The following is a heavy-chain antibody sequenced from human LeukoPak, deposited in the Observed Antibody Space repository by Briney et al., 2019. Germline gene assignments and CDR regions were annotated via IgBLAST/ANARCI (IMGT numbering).Heavy chain of an antibody. CDR3: ARGETMVRGFSGFDP. Sequence: GASLKVSCKGSGSSFTSYWIGWVRQMPGKGLEWMGIIYPGDSDTRYSPSFQGQVTISADKSISTAYLQWSSLKASDTAMYYCARGETMVRGFSGFDPWGQGTLVTVSS. V-gene: IGHV5-51*01. D-gene: IGHD3-10*01. CDR1: GSSFTSYW. J-gene: IGHJ5*02. CDR2: IYPGDSDT.